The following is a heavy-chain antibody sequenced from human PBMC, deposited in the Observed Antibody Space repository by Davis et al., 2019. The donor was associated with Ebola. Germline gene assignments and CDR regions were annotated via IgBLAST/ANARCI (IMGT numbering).Heavy chain of an antibody. CDR2: ISVRTDDT. V-gene: IGHV3-23*01. J-gene: IGHJ5*02. CDR3: VRSQGYFSWFDP. CDR1: GFTFRSYS. D-gene: IGHD3-22*01. Sequence: PGGSLRLSCVASGFTFRSYSFNWVRQPPGKGLEWVSQISVRTDDTHYADSVKGRFTIPKDYSKNTVYLQMNSLRIEDTAVYYCVRSQGYFSWFDPWGQGTLVTVSS.